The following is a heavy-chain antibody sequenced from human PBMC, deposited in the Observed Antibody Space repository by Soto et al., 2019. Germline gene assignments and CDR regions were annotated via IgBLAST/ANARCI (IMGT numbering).Heavy chain of an antibody. J-gene: IGHJ6*02. CDR3: ARLGYSSSGTYYYYGMDV. CDR1: GGTFSSYA. D-gene: IGHD6-6*01. Sequence: QVQLVQSGAEVKKPGSSVKVSCKASGGTFSSYAISWVRQAPGQGLEWMGGIIPIFGTANYAQKLQGRVTITADESTSTAYMELSSLRSEDTAVYYCARLGYSSSGTYYYYGMDVWGQGTTVTVSS. CDR2: IIPIFGTA. V-gene: IGHV1-69*01.